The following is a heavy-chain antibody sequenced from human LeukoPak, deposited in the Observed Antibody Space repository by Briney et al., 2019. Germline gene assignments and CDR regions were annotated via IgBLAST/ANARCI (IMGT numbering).Heavy chain of an antibody. Sequence: GGSLRLSCAASGFTFSNAWMSWVRQAPGKGLEWVGRIRSKTDVGSIEYGAPVKGRFTISRDDSKNTLDLQMNSLTTEDTAVYYCTSLYSPDIWGQGTMVTVSS. D-gene: IGHD2-15*01. J-gene: IGHJ3*02. V-gene: IGHV3-15*01. CDR3: TSLYSPDI. CDR1: GFTFSNAW. CDR2: IRSKTDVGSI.